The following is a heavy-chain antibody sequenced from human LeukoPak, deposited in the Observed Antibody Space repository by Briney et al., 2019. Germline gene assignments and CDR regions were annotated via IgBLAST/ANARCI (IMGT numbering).Heavy chain of an antibody. CDR3: ARGLSYYEP. D-gene: IGHD3-22*01. V-gene: IGHV4-59*12. J-gene: IGHJ5*02. Sequence: YYWSWIRQTPDKGLEWIGYIFYSGSTNYNPSFNSRVTMSVDTSKNQFSLTLSSVTAADTAVYYCARGLSYYEPWGQGTLVTVSS. CDR1: YY. CDR2: IFYSGST.